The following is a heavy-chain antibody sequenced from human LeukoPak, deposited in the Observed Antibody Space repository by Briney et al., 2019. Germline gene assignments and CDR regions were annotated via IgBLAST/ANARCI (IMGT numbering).Heavy chain of an antibody. V-gene: IGHV3-33*01. CDR3: ARSYYYDSSGYYYYYGMDV. D-gene: IGHD3-22*01. CDR1: GFTFSSYG. Sequence: GGSLRLSCAASGFTFSSYGMHWVRQAPGKGLEWVAVIWYDGSNKYYADSVKGRFTISRDNSKNTLYPQMNSLRAEDTAVYYCARSYYYDSSGYYYYYGMDVWGQGTTVTVSS. J-gene: IGHJ6*02. CDR2: IWYDGSNK.